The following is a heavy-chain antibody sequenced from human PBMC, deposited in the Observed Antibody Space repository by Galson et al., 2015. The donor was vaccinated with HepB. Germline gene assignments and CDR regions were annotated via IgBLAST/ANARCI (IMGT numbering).Heavy chain of an antibody. CDR1: GFTFRTYA. CDR3: ARDPGYCTSTSCYANLFVF. D-gene: IGHD2-2*01. J-gene: IGHJ4*02. V-gene: IGHV3-30*04. Sequence: SLRLSCAASGFTFRTYAMHWVRQAPGKGLEWVTIISYDGSVKYYADSVKGRFTISRDNSKNTLYLQMNSLRAEDTAVYYCARDPGYCTSTSCYANLFVFWGQGSLVTVSS. CDR2: ISYDGSVK.